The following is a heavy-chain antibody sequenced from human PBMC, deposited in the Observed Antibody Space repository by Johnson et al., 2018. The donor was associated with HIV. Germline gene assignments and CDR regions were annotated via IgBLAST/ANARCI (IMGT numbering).Heavy chain of an antibody. D-gene: IGHD6-6*01. J-gene: IGHJ3*02. V-gene: IGHV3-66*01. CDR3: AREKGSSPRDALDI. CDR1: GFTVSSNY. CDR2: IYSGGST. Sequence: VQLVESGGGLVQPGGSLRLSCAASGFTVSSNYMSWVRQAPGKGLEWVSVIYSGGSTYYADSVKGRFTISRDTSKNTLYLQRNSLRAEDTAVYYCAREKGSSPRDALDIGGQGTMVTVSS.